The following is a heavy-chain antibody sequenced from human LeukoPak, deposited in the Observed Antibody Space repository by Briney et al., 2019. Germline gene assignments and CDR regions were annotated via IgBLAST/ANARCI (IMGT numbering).Heavy chain of an antibody. CDR1: GGSISSGGYY. CDR2: IYYSGST. D-gene: IGHD3-16*02. V-gene: IGHV4-31*03. Sequence: SQTLSLTCTVSGGSISSGGYYWSWIRQHPGKGLEWIGYIYYSGSTYYNPSLKSRVTISVDTSKNQFSLKLSSVTAADTAVYYCAGVSSVGRLNFDYWGQGTLVTVSS. J-gene: IGHJ4*02. CDR3: AGVSSVGRLNFDY.